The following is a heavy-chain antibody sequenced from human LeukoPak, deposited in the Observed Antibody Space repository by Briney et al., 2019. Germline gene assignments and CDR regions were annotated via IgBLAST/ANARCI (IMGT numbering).Heavy chain of an antibody. CDR2: LKTDGSRT. J-gene: IGHJ4*02. CDR3: SRDHPGSNSLDY. CDR1: GFTFNQYW. D-gene: IGHD4-11*01. Sequence: GGSLRLSRAASGFTFNQYWMHWVRQAPGAGLEWVSRLKTDGSRTNYADSVKGRFTISRDNARNTVYLQMNSLRAEDTAVYYCSRDHPGSNSLDYWGQGTLVTVSS. V-gene: IGHV3-74*01.